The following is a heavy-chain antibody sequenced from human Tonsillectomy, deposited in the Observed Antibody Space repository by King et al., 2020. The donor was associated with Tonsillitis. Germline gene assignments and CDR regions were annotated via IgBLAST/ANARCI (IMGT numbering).Heavy chain of an antibody. CDR3: ARGTTSAAFDI. Sequence: TLKESGPTLVKPTQTLTLTCTFSGFSLSTSGVGVVWVRQPPGKALEWLALIYWDDDERSSPSLKNRLTITKDTSKNQVVLTMTNMDPVDTATYYCARGTTSAAFDIWGQGIMVTVSS. CDR2: IYWDDDE. J-gene: IGHJ3*02. CDR1: GFSLSTSGVG. V-gene: IGHV2-5*02. D-gene: IGHD1-26*01.